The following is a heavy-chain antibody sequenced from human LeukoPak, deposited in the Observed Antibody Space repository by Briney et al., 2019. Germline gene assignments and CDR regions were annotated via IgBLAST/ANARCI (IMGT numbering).Heavy chain of an antibody. CDR2: ISAHNGNT. CDR3: AREGDYYGSGSYPNYYYYYMDV. D-gene: IGHD3-10*01. J-gene: IGHJ6*03. Sequence: GASAKVSCKASGYTFTSYGISWVRQAPGQGLEWMGWISAHNGNTNYAQKLQGRVTMTTDTSTSTAYMELRSLRSDDTAVYYCAREGDYYGSGSYPNYYYYYMDVWGKGTTVTVSS. V-gene: IGHV1-18*01. CDR1: GYTFTSYG.